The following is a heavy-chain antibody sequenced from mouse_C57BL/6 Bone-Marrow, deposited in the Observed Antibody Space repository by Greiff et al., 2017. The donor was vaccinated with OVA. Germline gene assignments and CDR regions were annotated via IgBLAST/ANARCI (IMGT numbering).Heavy chain of an antibody. J-gene: IGHJ1*03. CDR3: ASPFHYYGSSHWYFDV. Sequence: ESGPGLVEPSQSLSLTCSVTGYSITSGYYWNWIRQFPGNKLEWMGYISYDGSNNYNPSLKNRISITRDTSKNQFFLKLNSVTTEDTATYYCASPFHYYGSSHWYFDVWGTVTTVTVSS. V-gene: IGHV3-6*01. CDR2: ISYDGSN. D-gene: IGHD1-1*01. CDR1: GYSITSGYY.